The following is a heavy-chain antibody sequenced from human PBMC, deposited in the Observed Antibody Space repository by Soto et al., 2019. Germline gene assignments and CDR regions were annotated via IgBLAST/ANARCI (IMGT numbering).Heavy chain of an antibody. Sequence: QVQLQESGPGLVKPSETLSLTCSVSGGSISNNYWGWIRKPPGKGLEWIGYIYYKGNTNYNPSLKSRVTMSVDTSRNQISLKLTTVTAADTAVYYCTRANWYSEYWGQGTLVTVSS. V-gene: IGHV4-59*01. D-gene: IGHD7-27*01. CDR3: TRANWYSEY. CDR2: IYYKGNT. J-gene: IGHJ4*02. CDR1: GGSISNNY.